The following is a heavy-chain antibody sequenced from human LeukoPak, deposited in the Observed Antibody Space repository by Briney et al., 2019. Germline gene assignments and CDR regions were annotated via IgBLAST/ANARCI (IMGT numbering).Heavy chain of an antibody. Sequence: GGSLRLSCAASGFTFSRYAMHWVRQAPGKGLEWVAVISYDGSNKYYADSVKGRFTISRDNPKNTLYLQMNSLRAEDTAVYYCARPHYDFWSGLSLTFDYWGQGTLVTVSS. D-gene: IGHD3-3*01. J-gene: IGHJ4*02. CDR1: GFTFSRYA. CDR2: ISYDGSNK. V-gene: IGHV3-30-3*01. CDR3: ARPHYDFWSGLSLTFDY.